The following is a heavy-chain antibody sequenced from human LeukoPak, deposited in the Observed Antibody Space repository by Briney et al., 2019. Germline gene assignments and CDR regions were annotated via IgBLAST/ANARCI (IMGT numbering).Heavy chain of an antibody. J-gene: IGHJ4*02. D-gene: IGHD6-13*01. CDR3: ARENGAAGWVY. Sequence: ASVKVSCKASGYTFTGYYIHWVRQAPGQGLEWMGWINPKSGATKYAQKLQGRVSMTRDRSFSTAYMELSRLRSDDTAVYYCARENGAAGWVYWGQGTLVAVSS. CDR1: GYTFTGYY. CDR2: INPKSGAT. V-gene: IGHV1-2*02.